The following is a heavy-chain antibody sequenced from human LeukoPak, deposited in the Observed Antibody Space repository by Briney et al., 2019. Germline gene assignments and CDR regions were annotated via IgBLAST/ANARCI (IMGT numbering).Heavy chain of an antibody. V-gene: IGHV4-59*01. D-gene: IGHD4-17*01. Sequence: PSETLSLTCTVSGGSISSYYWSWIRQPPGKGLEWIAYIYYIGSANYNPSLKSRVTISLDTSKNQFSLRLSSVTAADTAVYYCARLDYGDYEEDTLFDYWGQGTLVTVSS. CDR3: ARLDYGDYEEDTLFDY. CDR1: GGSISSYY. CDR2: IYYIGSA. J-gene: IGHJ4*02.